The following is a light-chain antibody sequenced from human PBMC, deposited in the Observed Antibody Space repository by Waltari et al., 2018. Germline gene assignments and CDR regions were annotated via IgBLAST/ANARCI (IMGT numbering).Light chain of an antibody. CDR3: QQTNTLPFT. CDR1: QGVSTW. CDR2: AVS. V-gene: IGKV1-12*01. J-gene: IGKJ3*01. Sequence: IQMTQSPSYVSASIGDRVTINCRASQGVSTWLAWYQQKPGRAPNLLIFAVSTLHTGVPSRFSGSGFATNFTLTINSLQPEDCATYFCQQTNTLPFTFGPGTTVDIK.